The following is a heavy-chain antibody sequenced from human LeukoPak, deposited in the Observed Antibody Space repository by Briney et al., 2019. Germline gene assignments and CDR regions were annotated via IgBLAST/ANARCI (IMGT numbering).Heavy chain of an antibody. V-gene: IGHV1-46*01. CDR2: INPSGGNT. D-gene: IGHD5-24*01. CDR3: ARAEMDSLDY. J-gene: IGHJ4*02. Sequence: ASVKFSGKASGYTFTSYYLHWVRQAPGQGLEWMGIINPSGGNTNYAQKFQDRVTMTRDTSTSTVYMQLSSLRSEDTAVYYCARAEMDSLDYWGQGTLVTVSS. CDR1: GYTFTSYY.